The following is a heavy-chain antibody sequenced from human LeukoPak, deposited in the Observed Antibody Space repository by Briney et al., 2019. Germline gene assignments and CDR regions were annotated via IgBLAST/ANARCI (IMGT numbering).Heavy chain of an antibody. Sequence: SETLSLTCAVSGGSISSGGYSWSGIRQPPGKGLEWIGYIYHSGSTYYNPSLKSRVTISVDRSKNQFSLKLSSVTAADTAVYYCARFNWNYGLDYWGQGTLVTVSS. CDR1: GGSISSGGYS. J-gene: IGHJ4*02. D-gene: IGHD1-7*01. V-gene: IGHV4-30-2*01. CDR3: ARFNWNYGLDY. CDR2: IYHSGST.